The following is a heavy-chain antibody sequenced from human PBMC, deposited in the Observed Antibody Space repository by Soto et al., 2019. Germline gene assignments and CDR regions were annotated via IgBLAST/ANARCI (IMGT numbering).Heavy chain of an antibody. CDR1: GYTFTSYA. V-gene: IGHV1-3*05. CDR3: ARALTPPVVVTLHYYYGMDV. CDR2: INAGNGNT. D-gene: IGHD2-21*02. J-gene: IGHJ6*02. Sequence: QVQLVQSGAEEKKPGASVKVSCKASGYTFTSYAMHWVRQAPGQRLEWMGWINAGNGNTKYSQKFQGRVTITRDTSXXTXYTXLSSLRSEDTAVYYCARALTPPVVVTLHYYYGMDVWGQGTTVTVSS.